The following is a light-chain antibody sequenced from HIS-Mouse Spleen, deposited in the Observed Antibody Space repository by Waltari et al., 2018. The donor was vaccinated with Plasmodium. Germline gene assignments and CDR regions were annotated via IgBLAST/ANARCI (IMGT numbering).Light chain of an antibody. Sequence: EIVMTQSPPTLSVSPGERATLPCRASQSVRSNLSWYQQKPGQAPRLLIYGASTRATGIPARFSGSGSGTEFTLTISSLQSEDFAVYYCQQYNNWSFTFGPGTKVDIK. CDR3: QQYNNWSFT. CDR2: GAS. V-gene: IGKV3-15*01. J-gene: IGKJ3*01. CDR1: QSVRSN.